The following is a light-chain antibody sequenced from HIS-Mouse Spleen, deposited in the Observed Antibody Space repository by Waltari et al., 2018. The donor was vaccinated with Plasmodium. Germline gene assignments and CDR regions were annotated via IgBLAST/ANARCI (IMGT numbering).Light chain of an antibody. Sequence: SYELTQPPSVSVSPGQTARITCSGDALPKKYAYWYQQKSGQAPVLGNYEGSKRPSGIPERCAGARSGTMATLKISGAQVEDEADYYCYSTDSSGNQRVFGGGTKLTVL. CDR2: EGS. CDR3: YSTDSSGNQRV. J-gene: IGLJ3*02. V-gene: IGLV3-10*01. CDR1: ALPKKY.